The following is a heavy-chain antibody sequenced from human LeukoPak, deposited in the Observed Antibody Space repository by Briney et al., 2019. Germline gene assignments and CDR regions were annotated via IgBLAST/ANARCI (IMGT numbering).Heavy chain of an antibody. V-gene: IGHV3-74*01. CDR2: IETDGIST. Sequence: PRGSLRLSCVASGFDFSRYWMHWVRQAPGEGLVWVSRIETDGISTTYADSVKGRFTISRDDAKNTLYLQMSSLRADDTAAYYCSWGSANYFDYWGQGTLVTVSS. D-gene: IGHD3-16*01. CDR3: SWGSANYFDY. CDR1: GFDFSRYW. J-gene: IGHJ4*02.